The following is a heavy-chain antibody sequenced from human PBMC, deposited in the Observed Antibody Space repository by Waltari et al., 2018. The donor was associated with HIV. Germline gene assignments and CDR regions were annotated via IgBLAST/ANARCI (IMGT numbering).Heavy chain of an antibody. CDR2: IYYDGST. V-gene: IGHV4-39*07. D-gene: IGHD3-10*01. Sequence: QLQLQESGPGLVKPSETLSLTCTVSGGSIDTSSYYWGWIRQPPGKGLEYIGNIYYDGSTSYNTPLKSRVTISIDTSKNQFSLKLTSVTAADTVVYYCARDPGRAAALDSWGQGTLVTVSS. J-gene: IGHJ4*02. CDR3: ARDPGRAAALDS. CDR1: GGSIDTSSYY.